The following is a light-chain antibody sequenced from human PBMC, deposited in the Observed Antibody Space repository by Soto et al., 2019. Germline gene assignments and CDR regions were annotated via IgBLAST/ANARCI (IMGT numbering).Light chain of an antibody. CDR2: KAS. J-gene: IGKJ2*01. CDR1: QSISSW. V-gene: IGKV1-5*03. CDR3: QQYTSYLYT. Sequence: DIQMTQSPSTLSASVGDRVTITCRASQSISSWLAWYQQKPGKAPKLLIYKASSLESGVPSRFSGSGSGTEFTLTIRSLQPDDFATYYCQQYTSYLYTFGQGTKLEIK.